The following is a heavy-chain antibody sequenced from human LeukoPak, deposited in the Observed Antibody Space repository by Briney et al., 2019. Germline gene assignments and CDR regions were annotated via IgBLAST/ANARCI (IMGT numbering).Heavy chain of an antibody. D-gene: IGHD2-15*01. J-gene: IGHJ4*02. CDR3: AKDELGYCSGGSCFFDY. Sequence: QPGGSLRLSCAASGFTFSSYGMHWVRQAPGKGLEWVAVIWYDGSNKYYADSVKGRFTISRDNSKNTLYLQMNSLRAEDTAVYYCAKDELGYCSGGSCFFDYWGRGTLVTVSS. CDR1: GFTFSSYG. V-gene: IGHV3-33*06. CDR2: IWYDGSNK.